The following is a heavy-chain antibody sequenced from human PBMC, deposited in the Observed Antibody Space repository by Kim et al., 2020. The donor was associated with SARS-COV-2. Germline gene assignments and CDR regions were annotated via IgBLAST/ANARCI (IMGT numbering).Heavy chain of an antibody. V-gene: IGHV3-7*05. CDR2: IKQDGSEK. J-gene: IGHJ4*02. CDR3: RGSGRSDGFDH. D-gene: IGHD3-10*01. CDR1: GFTFSNHW. Sequence: GGSLRLSCATSGFTFSNHWMSWVRQAPGKGLQWVANIKQDGSEKYYVDSVKGRFTISRDNAKSSLYLQMDSLRAEDTAVYYCRGSGRSDGFDHWGQGTL.